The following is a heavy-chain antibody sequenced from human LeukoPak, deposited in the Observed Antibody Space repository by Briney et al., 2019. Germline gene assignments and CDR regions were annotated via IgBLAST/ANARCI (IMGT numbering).Heavy chain of an antibody. CDR2: ISYDGSNK. D-gene: IGHD6-13*01. Sequence: GGSLRLSCAASGFTFSSYAMHWVRQAPGKGLEWVAVISYDGSNKYYADSVKGRFTISRGNSKNTLYLQMNSLRAEDTAVYYCTRDRHSSSWDTFDYWGQGTLVTVSS. J-gene: IGHJ4*02. CDR3: TRDRHSSSWDTFDY. CDR1: GFTFSSYA. V-gene: IGHV3-30-3*01.